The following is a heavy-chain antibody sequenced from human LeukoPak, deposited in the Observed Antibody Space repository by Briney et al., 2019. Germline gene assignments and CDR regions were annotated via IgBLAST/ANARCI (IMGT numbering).Heavy chain of an antibody. Sequence: ASVKASCKASGYTFTGYYMHWVRQAPGQGLEWMGWINPNSGGTNYAQKFQGRVTMTRDTSISTAYMELSRLRSDDTAVYYCARDRTRTGYSSGWCHDYWGQGTLVTVSS. J-gene: IGHJ4*02. CDR2: INPNSGGT. CDR1: GYTFTGYY. D-gene: IGHD6-13*01. V-gene: IGHV1-2*02. CDR3: ARDRTRTGYSSGWCHDY.